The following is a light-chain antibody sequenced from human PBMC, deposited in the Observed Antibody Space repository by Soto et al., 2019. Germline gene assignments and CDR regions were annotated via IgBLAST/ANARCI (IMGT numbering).Light chain of an antibody. Sequence: EIVMTQSPATLSAFPGERITLSYRASQSVGTNVAWYQQKRGQAPRLLIYSVSTRATGIAARFSGSGSGTEFTLTISTLQSKDSAVYYCQQYKNWPPITFGQGTRLEMK. V-gene: IGKV3-15*01. J-gene: IGKJ5*01. CDR2: SVS. CDR1: QSVGTN. CDR3: QQYKNWPPIT.